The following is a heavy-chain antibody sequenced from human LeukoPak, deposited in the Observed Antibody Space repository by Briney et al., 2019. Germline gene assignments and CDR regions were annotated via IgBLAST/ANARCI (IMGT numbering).Heavy chain of an antibody. CDR3: ALYFDGLWGGNLDY. J-gene: IGHJ4*02. V-gene: IGHV3-30*04. CDR2: ISYDGGNK. Sequence: GRSLRLSCAASGFTFSSYAMHWVRQAPGKGLEWVAVISYDGGNKYYADSVKGRFTISRDNAKNSLYLQMNSLRAEDTAVYYCALYFDGLWGGNLDYWGQGTLVTVSS. D-gene: IGHD3-9*01. CDR1: GFTFSSYA.